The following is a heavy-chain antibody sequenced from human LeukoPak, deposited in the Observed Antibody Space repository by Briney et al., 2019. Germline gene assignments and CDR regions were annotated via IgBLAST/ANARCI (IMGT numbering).Heavy chain of an antibody. CDR1: GFTFNNYA. Sequence: PGGSLRLSCAASGFTFNNYAVCWVRQAPGKGLEWVSAISGGGVSTYYADSVKGRFTIYRENSMTTLYLQMNSLRAEDTAVYYCAKNVNGGNWYYFDHWGQGTLVTVSS. J-gene: IGHJ4*02. V-gene: IGHV3-23*01. CDR2: ISGGGVST. CDR3: AKNVNGGNWYYFDH. D-gene: IGHD1-20*01.